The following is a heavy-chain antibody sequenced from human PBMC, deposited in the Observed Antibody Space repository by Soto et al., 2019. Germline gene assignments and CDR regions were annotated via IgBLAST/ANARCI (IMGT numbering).Heavy chain of an antibody. D-gene: IGHD3-3*01. CDR2: ISYSGST. J-gene: IGHJ6*02. V-gene: IGHV4-39*07. CDR1: GGTISSSSYY. Sequence: SETLSLTCTVSGGTISSSSYYWGWIRQPPGKGLEWIGSISYSGSTYYNPSLKSRVTISVDTSKNQFSLKLSSVTAADTAVYYCARDGGDGMDVWGQGTTVTVSS. CDR3: ARDGGDGMDV.